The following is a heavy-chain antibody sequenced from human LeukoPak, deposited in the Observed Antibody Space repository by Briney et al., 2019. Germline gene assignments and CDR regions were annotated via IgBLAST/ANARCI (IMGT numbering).Heavy chain of an antibody. Sequence: GGSLRLSCAASGLSVSSSYMSWIRQAPGQGLEWVSVTHSGGNTYYGDSVKGRFFISRDSSENTLYLQMNSLTAEDTAVYYCARDRPFGGVIDGMDVWGQGTTVTVSS. CDR1: GLSVSSSY. J-gene: IGHJ6*02. D-gene: IGHD3-16*02. CDR2: THSGGNT. CDR3: ARDRPFGGVIDGMDV. V-gene: IGHV3-53*01.